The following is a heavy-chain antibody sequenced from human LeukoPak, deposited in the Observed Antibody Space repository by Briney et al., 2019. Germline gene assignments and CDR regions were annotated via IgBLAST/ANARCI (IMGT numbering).Heavy chain of an antibody. CDR1: GFTFDDYA. CDR3: AKDLPPDYFDY. Sequence: GGSLRLSCAASGFTFDDYAMHWVRQAPGKGLEWVAFIRYDGTNKYYIDSGNGRFTISRDNSKNTLYLQMNSLRAEDTAVYYCAKDLPPDYFDYWGQGTLVTVSS. CDR2: IRYDGTNK. J-gene: IGHJ4*02. V-gene: IGHV3-30*02.